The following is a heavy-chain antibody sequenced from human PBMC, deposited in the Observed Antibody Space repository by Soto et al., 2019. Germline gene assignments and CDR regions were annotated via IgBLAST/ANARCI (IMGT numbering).Heavy chain of an antibody. CDR1: GDTFTNFG. D-gene: IGHD3-10*01. CDR3: ARVLRGVVNWFDP. CDR2: IATYNSNK. Sequence: AAVKVSCKTSGDTFTNFGLSWVRQAPGQGLEWMGWIATYNSNKNYAQKFQGRLTLTTDTSTSTGYMELKSLEYDDTAVYYCARVLRGVVNWFDPWGQGTLVTVSS. J-gene: IGHJ5*02. V-gene: IGHV1-18*01.